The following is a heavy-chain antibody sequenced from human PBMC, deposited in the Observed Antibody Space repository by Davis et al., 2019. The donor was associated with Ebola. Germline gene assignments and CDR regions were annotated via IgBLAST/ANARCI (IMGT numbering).Heavy chain of an antibody. CDR2: MYPGDSDT. CDR1: GYTFTSYW. CDR3: ARRTAIPNWYFDL. Sequence: GESLKISCQGSGYTFTSYWIGWVRQMPGKGLEWMGIMYPGDSDTRYSPSFQGQVTISADKSISTAYLQWSSLKASDTAMYYCARRTAIPNWYFDLWGRGTLVTVSS. V-gene: IGHV5-51*01. J-gene: IGHJ2*01. D-gene: IGHD2-2*02.